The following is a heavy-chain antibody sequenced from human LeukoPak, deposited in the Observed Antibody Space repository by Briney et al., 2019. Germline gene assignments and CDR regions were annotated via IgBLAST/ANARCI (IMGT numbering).Heavy chain of an antibody. J-gene: IGHJ5*02. CDR3: ARIPSPGWFDP. CDR2: IYYSGST. V-gene: IGHV4-39*07. Sequence: SETLSLTCTVSGGSISINNYYWAWIRQPPGKGLEWIANIYYSGSTYYNPSLKSRVTISINTSKNQFSLSLTSVTAADTAVYYCARIPSPGWFDPWGQGTLVTVSS. CDR1: GGSISINNYY.